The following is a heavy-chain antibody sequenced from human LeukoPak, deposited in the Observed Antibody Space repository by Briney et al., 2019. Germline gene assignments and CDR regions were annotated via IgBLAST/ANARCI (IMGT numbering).Heavy chain of an antibody. CDR1: GFTFSYA. J-gene: IGHJ4*02. CDR2: ISYDGSNK. D-gene: IGHD6-13*01. Sequence: GGSLRLSCVASGFTFSYAIHWVRQAPGKGLEWVAVISYDGSNKYYADSVKGRFTISRDNSKNTLYLQMNSLRAEDTAVYYCARENANKGSSCDYWGQGTLVTVSS. V-gene: IGHV3-30*04. CDR3: ARENANKGSSCDY.